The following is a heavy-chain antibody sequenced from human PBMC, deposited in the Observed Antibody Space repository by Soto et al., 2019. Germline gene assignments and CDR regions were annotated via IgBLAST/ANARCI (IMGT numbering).Heavy chain of an antibody. CDR3: ARGDFWSGYYSQIRCEP. CDR2: IYYSVST. D-gene: IGHD3-3*01. CDR1: GGSISSYY. Sequence: SETLSLTCTVSGGSISSYYWSWIRQPPGKGLEWIGYIYYSVSTNYNPSLKSRVTISVDTSKNQFSLKLSSVTAADTAVYYCARGDFWSGYYSQIRCEPWGKGNMVTVSA. V-gene: IGHV4-59*01. J-gene: IGHJ5*02.